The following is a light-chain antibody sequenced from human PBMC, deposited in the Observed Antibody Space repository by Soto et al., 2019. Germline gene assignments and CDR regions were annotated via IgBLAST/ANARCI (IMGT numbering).Light chain of an antibody. CDR1: QSISSW. J-gene: IGKJ4*01. Sequence: DIQMTQSPSTLSASVGDRVTITCRASQSISSWLAWYQQKPGKAPKLLIYDASSLESGVPSRFSGSGSGTESTLTISSLQPADFATYYCQQYNSYPFTFGGGTKVEIK. V-gene: IGKV1-5*01. CDR3: QQYNSYPFT. CDR2: DAS.